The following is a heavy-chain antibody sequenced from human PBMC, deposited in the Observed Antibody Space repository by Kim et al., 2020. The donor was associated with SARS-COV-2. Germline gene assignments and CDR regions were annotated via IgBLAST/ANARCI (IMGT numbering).Heavy chain of an antibody. CDR1: GFTFSSYA. D-gene: IGHD3-9*01. J-gene: IGHJ4*01. CDR2: ISYDGSNK. Sequence: GGSLRLSCAASGFTFSSYAMHWVRQAPGKGLEWVAVISYDGSNKYYADSVKGRFTISRDNSKNTLYLQMNSLRAEDTAVYYCARDGLGDILTGPFDYWG. CDR3: ARDGLGDILTGPFDY. V-gene: IGHV3-30*04.